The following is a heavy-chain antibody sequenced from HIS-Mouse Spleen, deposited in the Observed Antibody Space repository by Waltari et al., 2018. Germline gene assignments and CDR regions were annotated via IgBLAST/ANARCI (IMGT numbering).Heavy chain of an antibody. Sequence: QVQLQESAPGLVQPSETLSLTCTVSGASISSDSWTWLRLPAGQGIAWIGRIYTSGSTNYNPSLNSRVTMSVDTSKNQFSLKLSSVTAADTAVYYCARDFHDFWSGYYGGDKKHDAFDIWGQGTMVTVSS. CDR3: ARDFHDFWSGYYGGDKKHDAFDI. V-gene: IGHV4-4*07. CDR1: GASISSDS. CDR2: IYTSGST. J-gene: IGHJ3*02. D-gene: IGHD3-3*01.